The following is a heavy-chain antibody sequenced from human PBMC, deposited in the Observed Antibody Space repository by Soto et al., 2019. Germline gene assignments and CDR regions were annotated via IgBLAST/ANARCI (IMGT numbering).Heavy chain of an antibody. CDR1: GFTFSSYA. CDR2: ISGSGGST. D-gene: IGHD5-12*01. V-gene: IGHV3-23*01. CDR3: AKEGYSGYDFLFYTDY. Sequence: GGSLRLSCAASGFTFSSYAMSWVRQAPGKGLEWVSAISGSGGSTYYADSVKGRFTISRDNSKNTLYLQMNSLRAEDTAVYYCAKEGYSGYDFLFYTDYWGQGTLVTVSS. J-gene: IGHJ4*02.